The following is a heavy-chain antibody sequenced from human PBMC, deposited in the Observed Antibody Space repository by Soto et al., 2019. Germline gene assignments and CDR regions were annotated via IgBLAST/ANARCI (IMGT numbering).Heavy chain of an antibody. Sequence: QVQLVQSGAEVKKPGSSVKVSCKASGGTFSSYAISWVRQAPGQGLEWMGGIIPIFGTANYAQKFQGRVTIXXDXSMXTAYMELSSLRSEDTAVYYCARGRGSGSYCYGMDVWGQGTTVTVSS. CDR2: IIPIFGTA. J-gene: IGHJ6*02. CDR3: ARGRGSGSYCYGMDV. V-gene: IGHV1-69*12. D-gene: IGHD3-10*01. CDR1: GGTFSSYA.